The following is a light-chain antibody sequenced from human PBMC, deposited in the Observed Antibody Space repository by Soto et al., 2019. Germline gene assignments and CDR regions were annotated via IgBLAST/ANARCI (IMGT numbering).Light chain of an antibody. CDR1: SSDVGGYNY. J-gene: IGLJ1*01. Sequence: QSALTQPPSASGSPGQSVTISCTGASSDVGGYNYVSWYQQHPGKAPKLMIYDVNRRPSGVPDRFSGSKSGNTASLTVSGLHADDEADYYCSSHAGSNSPFVFGTGTKVTVL. CDR2: DVN. CDR3: SSHAGSNSPFV. V-gene: IGLV2-8*01.